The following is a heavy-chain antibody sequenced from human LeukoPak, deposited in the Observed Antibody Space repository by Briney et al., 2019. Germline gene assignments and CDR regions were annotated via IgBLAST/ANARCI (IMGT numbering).Heavy chain of an antibody. CDR2: ITGSGDST. CDR1: GFTFSSYF. V-gene: IGHV3-23*01. J-gene: IGHJ6*03. CDR3: AKAANYYYYYMDV. Sequence: GGSLRLSCAASGFTFSSYFMNWVRQAPGKGLEWVSTITGSGDSTNYADSVKGRFTISRDNSKNTLYLQMNSLRAEDTALYYCAKAANYYYYYMDVWGKGTTVTVSS.